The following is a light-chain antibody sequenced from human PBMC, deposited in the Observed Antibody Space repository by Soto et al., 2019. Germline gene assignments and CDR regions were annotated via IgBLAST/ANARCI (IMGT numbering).Light chain of an antibody. V-gene: IGLV1-40*01. CDR1: SSNIGAGYD. CDR3: QSYDNSLSGSKV. CDR2: VNN. J-gene: IGLJ3*02. Sequence: QLVLTQPPSVSGAPGQRVTISCTGSSSNIGAGYDVHWYQQLPGTAPKVLIYVNNNRPSGVPDRFSGSKSGTSASLAITGLQAEDEADYYCQSYDNSLSGSKVFGGGTKVTVL.